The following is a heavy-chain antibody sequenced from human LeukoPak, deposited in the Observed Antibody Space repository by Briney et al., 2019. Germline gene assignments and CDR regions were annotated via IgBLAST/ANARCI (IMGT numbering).Heavy chain of an antibody. J-gene: IGHJ6*02. V-gene: IGHV5-51*01. Sequence: GESLKISCKGSGYSFTSYWIGWVRQMPGKGLEWMGIIYPGDSDTRYSPSFQGQVTISADKSISTAYLQWSSLKASDTAVYYCARQDAGTTKDYYYYYGMDVWGQGTTVTVSS. CDR1: GYSFTSYW. CDR3: ARQDAGTTKDYYYYYGMDV. D-gene: IGHD6-13*01. CDR2: IYPGDSDT.